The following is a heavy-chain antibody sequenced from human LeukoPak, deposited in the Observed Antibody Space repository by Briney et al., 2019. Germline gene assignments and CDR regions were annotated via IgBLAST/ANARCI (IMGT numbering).Heavy chain of an antibody. Sequence: SGTLSLTCAVYGGSFSGYYWSWIRQPPGKGLEWIGEINHSGSTNYNPSLKSRVTISVDTSKNQFSLKLSSVTAADTAVYYCARGQGYVDYWGQGTLVTVSS. J-gene: IGHJ4*02. CDR1: GGSFSGYY. CDR3: ARGQGYVDY. CDR2: INHSGST. V-gene: IGHV4-34*01.